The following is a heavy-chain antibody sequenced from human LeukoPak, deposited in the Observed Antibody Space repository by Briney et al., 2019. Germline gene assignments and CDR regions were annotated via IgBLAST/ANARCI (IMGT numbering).Heavy chain of an antibody. CDR3: ARGDGSGSGRWFDP. Sequence: PSETLSLTCTVSGGSISSYYWSWIRQPPGEGLEWIGYIYHTGSTYYNPSLKGRVTISVGRSKNQFSLNLNFVTAADTALYYCARGDGSGSGRWFDPWGQGTLITVSS. CDR1: GGSISSYY. D-gene: IGHD3-10*01. CDR2: IYHTGST. V-gene: IGHV4-59*12. J-gene: IGHJ5*02.